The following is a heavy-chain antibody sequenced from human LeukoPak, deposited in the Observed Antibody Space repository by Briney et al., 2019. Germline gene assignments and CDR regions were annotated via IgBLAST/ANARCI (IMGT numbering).Heavy chain of an antibody. CDR1: GYTFTVYY. V-gene: IGHV1-2*02. D-gene: IGHD5-18*01. CDR2: INPDSGGT. J-gene: IGHJ4*02. Sequence: ASVKVSCKASGYTFTVYYFHWVRQAPGQGLEWMGWINPDSGGTNYAQEFQGRVTMTRDTSISTAYMELNRLRSDDTAVYYCARGYSYDDYWGQGTLVTVSS. CDR3: ARGYSYDDY.